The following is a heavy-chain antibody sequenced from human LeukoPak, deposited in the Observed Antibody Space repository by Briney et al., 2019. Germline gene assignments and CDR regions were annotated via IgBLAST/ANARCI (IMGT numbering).Heavy chain of an antibody. CDR2: INHSGST. V-gene: IGHV4-34*01. Sequence: SETLSLTCAVDGESFRGYSWNWIRQPPGKGLEWIGEINHSGSTNYKSSLKSRVTISVDTSKNQFSLKLTSVTAAVTAMYYCARADRVVVFGASIWRPFDYWGQGTLVTVSS. CDR3: ARADRVVVFGASIWRPFDY. D-gene: IGHD2-2*01. CDR1: GESFRGYS. J-gene: IGHJ4*02.